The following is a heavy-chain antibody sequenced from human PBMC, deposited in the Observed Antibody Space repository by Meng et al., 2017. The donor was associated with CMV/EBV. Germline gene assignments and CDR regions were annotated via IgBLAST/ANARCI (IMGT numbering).Heavy chain of an antibody. CDR2: SYWDDDK. Sequence: ELDPVTAQTHPAPTLSCPFSCFSLSTSGVGVCWIRQPRGEALELLALSYWDDDKRYSPYLKGMLTINKDTSKIQVVLTMTNMDAVDTAIYYCAHRLHGSGSYYPYSSDFWGQGTLVTVSS. CDR1: CFSLSTSGVG. V-gene: IGHV2-5*02. J-gene: IGHJ4*02. CDR3: AHRLHGSGSYYPYSSDF. D-gene: IGHD3-10*01.